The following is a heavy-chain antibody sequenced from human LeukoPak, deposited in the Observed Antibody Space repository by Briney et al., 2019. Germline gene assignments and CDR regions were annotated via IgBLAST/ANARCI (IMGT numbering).Heavy chain of an antibody. V-gene: IGHV3-21*01. Sequence: GGSLRLSCAASGFTFSSYSMNWVRQAPGKGLEWVSSISSSSSYIYYADSVKGRFTLSRDNAKNSLFLQMNSLRAEDTAVYYCARRSCSGVNCYPDYWGQGTLVTVSS. CDR3: ARRSCSGVNCYPDY. D-gene: IGHD2-15*01. J-gene: IGHJ4*02. CDR2: ISSSSSYI. CDR1: GFTFSSYS.